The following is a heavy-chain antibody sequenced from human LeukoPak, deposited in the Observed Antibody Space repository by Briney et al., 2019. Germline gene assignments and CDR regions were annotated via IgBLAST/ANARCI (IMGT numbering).Heavy chain of an antibody. V-gene: IGHV4-59*01. Sequence: SETLSLTCSVSGGTIRSYYWSWIRQPPGKGLEWIGYISYSGSTKYNPSLESRVTISVDTSKSQFSLKLRSVTAADTAVCYCARDRTYSDSPTTYFYGMDVWGHGTTVTVSS. J-gene: IGHJ6*02. CDR1: GGTIRSYY. D-gene: IGHD1-26*01. CDR3: ARDRTYSDSPTTYFYGMDV. CDR2: ISYSGST.